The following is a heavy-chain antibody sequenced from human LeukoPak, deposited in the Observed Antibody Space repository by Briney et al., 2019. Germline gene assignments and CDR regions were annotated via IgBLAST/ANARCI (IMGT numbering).Heavy chain of an antibody. CDR2: IWYDGSNA. Sequence: GGSLRLSCTASGFTLRSYGTHWVRQAPGKGLEWVAVIWYDGSNAYEADAVRGRFSISRDNSINTVYLQMNSLRVEDTAVYYCGRAPTDDLWGGSSSHHYYYGVDVWGRGTTVTVSS. CDR1: GFTLRSYG. V-gene: IGHV3-33*01. CDR3: GRAPTDDLWGGSSSHHYYYGVDV. J-gene: IGHJ6*02. D-gene: IGHD5-12*01.